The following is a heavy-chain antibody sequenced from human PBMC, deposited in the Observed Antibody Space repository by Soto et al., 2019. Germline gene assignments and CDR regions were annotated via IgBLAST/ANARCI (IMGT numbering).Heavy chain of an antibody. CDR1: GYTFTSYG. CDR3: ARVSLSVFGVVIPGVDY. J-gene: IGHJ4*02. D-gene: IGHD3-3*01. V-gene: IGHV1-18*04. Sequence: GASVKVSCKASGYTFTSYGISWVRQAPGQGLEWMGWISAYNGNTNYAQKLQGRVTMTTDTSTSTAYMELRSLRSDETAVYYCARVSLSVFGVVIPGVDYWGQGTMVTV. CDR2: ISAYNGNT.